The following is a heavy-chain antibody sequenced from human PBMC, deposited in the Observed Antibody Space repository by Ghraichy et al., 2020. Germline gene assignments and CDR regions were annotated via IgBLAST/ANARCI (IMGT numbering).Heavy chain of an antibody. V-gene: IGHV4-30-2*01. J-gene: IGHJ3*02. Sequence: SETLSLTCAVSGGSISSGGYSWSWIRQPPGKGLEWIGYIYHSGSTYYNPSLKSRVTISVDRSKNQFSLKLSSVTAADTAVYYCARGPKYYYDSSGYYAGEFDIWGQGTMVTVSS. CDR1: GGSISSGGYS. CDR2: IYHSGST. D-gene: IGHD3-22*01. CDR3: ARGPKYYYDSSGYYAGEFDI.